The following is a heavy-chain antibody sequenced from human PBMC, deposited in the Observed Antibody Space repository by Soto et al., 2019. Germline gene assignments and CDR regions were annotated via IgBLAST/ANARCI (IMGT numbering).Heavy chain of an antibody. Sequence: SETLSLTCTVSGGSISSYYWSWIRQPPGKGLEWIGYIYYSGSTYYNPSLKSRFTISVDTSKNQFSLKLSSVTAADTAVYYCARGEASGYYSGSFDYWGQGTLVTVS. J-gene: IGHJ4*02. CDR1: GGSISSYY. CDR3: ARGEASGYYSGSFDY. CDR2: IYYSGST. V-gene: IGHV4-30-4*01. D-gene: IGHD3-22*01.